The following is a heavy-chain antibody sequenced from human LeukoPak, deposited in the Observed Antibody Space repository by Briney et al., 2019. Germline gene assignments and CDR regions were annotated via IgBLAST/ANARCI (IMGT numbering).Heavy chain of an antibody. D-gene: IGHD3-22*01. Sequence: EASAKLSCKASGYTFINYGISWVRQAPGQGLEWMGWISAYNGNTNYAQNLQGRVTMTTDTSTSTAYMELRSLRSDETAVYYCARRGRYYDTNWFDPWGQGTLVTVSS. CDR2: ISAYNGNT. V-gene: IGHV1-18*01. J-gene: IGHJ5*02. CDR3: ARRGRYYDTNWFDP. CDR1: GYTFINYG.